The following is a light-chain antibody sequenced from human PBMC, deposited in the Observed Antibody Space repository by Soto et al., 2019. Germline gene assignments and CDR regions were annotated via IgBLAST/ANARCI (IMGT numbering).Light chain of an antibody. J-gene: IGKJ4*01. CDR3: MQALQTPS. Sequence: DTVMTQSPLSLPVTPGEPASISCRSSQSLLHTNGYNYLDWYLQKPGQSPQLLIYLGSFRAAGVPDRFSGSGSGTDFTLKISGVEAADVGVYYCMQALQTPSFGGGTKVEIK. CDR2: LGS. V-gene: IGKV2-28*01. CDR1: QSLLHTNGYNY.